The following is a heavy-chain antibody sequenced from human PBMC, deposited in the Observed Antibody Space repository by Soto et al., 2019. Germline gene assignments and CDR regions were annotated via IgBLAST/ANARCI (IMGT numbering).Heavy chain of an antibody. V-gene: IGHV4-34*01. Sequence: QVQLQQGGAGLLKPSETLSLTCAVTGGSFSGHYWSWIRQAPGKGLEWIGEINRSGGTNYDPSLKSRVTISVDASKNQFSLRLSAVTAADTAVYYCARAPIIGATRFDYWCPGSLVTVSS. J-gene: IGHJ4*02. D-gene: IGHD1-26*01. CDR2: INRSGGT. CDR1: GGSFSGHY. CDR3: ARAPIIGATRFDY.